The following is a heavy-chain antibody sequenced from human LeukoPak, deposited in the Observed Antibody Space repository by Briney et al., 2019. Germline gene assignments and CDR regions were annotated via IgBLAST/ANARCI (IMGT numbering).Heavy chain of an antibody. V-gene: IGHV4-59*11. CDR2: VHYNGES. J-gene: IGHJ1*01. CDR1: GASITNHY. Sequence: SETLSLTCTVYGASITNHYWSWIRQSPGKGLEWIGNVHYNGESNYNPSLKSRVTMSVDTSKSQLSLQMKSVSAADTAIYFCARGSTGAWNAWGQGTLVTVSS. CDR3: ARGSTGAWNA. D-gene: IGHD1-1*01.